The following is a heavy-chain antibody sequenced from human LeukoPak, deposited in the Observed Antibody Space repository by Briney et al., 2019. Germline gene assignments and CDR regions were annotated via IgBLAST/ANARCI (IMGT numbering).Heavy chain of an antibody. CDR3: ARAVGTAMVTGFDY. V-gene: IGHV3-53*01. J-gene: IGHJ4*02. CDR2: IYSGGST. Sequence: GALRLSCAASGFTVSSNYMSWVRQAPGKELEWVSVIYSGGSTYYADSVKGRFTISRVNSKNTLYLQMNSLRAEDTAVYYCARAVGTAMVTGFDYWGQGTLVTVSS. D-gene: IGHD5-18*01. CDR1: GFTVSSNY.